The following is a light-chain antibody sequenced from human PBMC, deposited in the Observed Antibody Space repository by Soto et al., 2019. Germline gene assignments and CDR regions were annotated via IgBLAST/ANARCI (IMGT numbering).Light chain of an antibody. CDR3: CSYGGRSAFYV. J-gene: IGLJ1*01. Sequence: QSALTQPASVSGSPGQSITISCTGSSSDVGSHNVVSWFQQHPGKAPKLMIYEDSKRPSGVSNRFSGSKSGITASLTISGLQAEDEADYYCCSYGGRSAFYVFGTGPKLTVL. CDR2: EDS. V-gene: IGLV2-23*01. CDR1: SSDVGSHNV.